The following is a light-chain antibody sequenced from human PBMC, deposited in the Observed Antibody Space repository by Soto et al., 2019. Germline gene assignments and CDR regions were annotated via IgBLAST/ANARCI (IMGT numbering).Light chain of an antibody. CDR1: STDVGAYNY. J-gene: IGLJ2*01. Sequence: QSVLTQPRSVSGSPGQSVTISCTGASTDVGAYNYVSWYQQHPGKAPKLMIYDVIKRPSGVPDRFSGSKSGNTASLTISGLQAEDEADYYCCSYAHSPVVFGGGTKVTVL. CDR2: DVI. V-gene: IGLV2-11*01. CDR3: CSYAHSPVV.